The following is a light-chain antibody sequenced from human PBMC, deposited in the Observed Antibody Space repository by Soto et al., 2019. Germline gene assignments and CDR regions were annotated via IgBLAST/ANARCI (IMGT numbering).Light chain of an antibody. J-gene: IGLJ3*02. CDR1: SSDVGAYNY. CDR3: SSYTTATTRV. Sequence: QSVLTQPASVSGSPGQSITISCTGTSSDVGAYNYVSWYQQHPGKAPKLMIFYVSNRPSGVSNRFSGSKSGNTASLTISGLQAEDEADYYCSSYTTATTRVFGGGTKLTVL. V-gene: IGLV2-14*01. CDR2: YVS.